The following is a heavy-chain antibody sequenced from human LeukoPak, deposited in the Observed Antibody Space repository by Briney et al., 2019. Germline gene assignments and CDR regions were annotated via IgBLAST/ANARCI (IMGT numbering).Heavy chain of an antibody. CDR2: IYYSGST. Sequence: SETLSLTCTVSGRSISSYYWSWLRQPPGKGLEWIGYIYYSGSTNYNPSLKSRVTISVGTSKNQFSLKLTAVTAADRAVHYCARMARVSRPLHLWGQGTRDTVSS. V-gene: IGHV4-59*01. CDR3: ARMARVSRPLHL. CDR1: GRSISSYY. D-gene: IGHD3-10*01. J-gene: IGHJ4*02.